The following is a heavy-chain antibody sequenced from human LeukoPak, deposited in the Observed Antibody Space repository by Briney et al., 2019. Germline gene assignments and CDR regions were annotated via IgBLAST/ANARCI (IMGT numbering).Heavy chain of an antibody. D-gene: IGHD3-22*01. Sequence: PGRSLRLSCAASGFTFSSYGMHWVRQAPGKGLEWVAGIWYDGSNKYYADSVKGRFTISRDNSKNTLYLQMNSLRAEDTAVYYCAKDGPDYYDRAFDIWGQGTMVTVSS. V-gene: IGHV3-33*06. CDR3: AKDGPDYYDRAFDI. CDR1: GFTFSSYG. CDR2: IWYDGSNK. J-gene: IGHJ3*02.